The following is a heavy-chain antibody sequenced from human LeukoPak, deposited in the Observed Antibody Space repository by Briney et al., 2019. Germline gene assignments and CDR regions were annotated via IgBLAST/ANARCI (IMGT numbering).Heavy chain of an antibody. CDR2: MNPNSGNT. CDR3: ARDSGYNSYYGMDV. J-gene: IGHJ6*02. CDR1: GYTFTSYD. Sequence: ASVKVSCKASGYTFTSYDINWVRQATGQGLEWMGWMNPNSGNTGYAQKFQGRVTMTRNTSISTAYMELSSLRSEDTAVYYCARDSGYNSYYGMDVWGQGTTVTVSS. D-gene: IGHD5-12*01. V-gene: IGHV1-8*01.